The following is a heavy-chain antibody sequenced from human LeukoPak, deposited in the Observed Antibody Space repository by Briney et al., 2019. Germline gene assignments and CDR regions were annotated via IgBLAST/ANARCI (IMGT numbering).Heavy chain of an antibody. J-gene: IGHJ4*02. V-gene: IGHV1-18*01. CDR1: GYTFTDYY. D-gene: IGHD3-22*01. CDR3: ARVEEPRYYYDSSGSIDY. Sequence: ASVKVSCKASGYTFTDYYMHWVRQAPGQGLEWMGWISAYNGNTNYAQKLQGRVTMTTDTSTSTAYMELRSLRSDDTAVYYCARVEEPRYYYDSSGSIDYWGQGTLVTVSS. CDR2: ISAYNGNT.